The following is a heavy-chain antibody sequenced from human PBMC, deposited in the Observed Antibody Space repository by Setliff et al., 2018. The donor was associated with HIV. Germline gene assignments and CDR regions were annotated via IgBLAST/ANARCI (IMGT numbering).Heavy chain of an antibody. D-gene: IGHD2-21*01. CDR1: GDTFSSYA. Sequence: SVKVSCKAPGDTFSSYAISWVRQAPGQGLEWMGRIIPIFGSPNYAQKFQGRVTITADKSTSTAYMELSSLRSEDTAVYYCAREDGVIAAPKKIFDPWGQGALVTVSS. V-gene: IGHV1-69*06. J-gene: IGHJ5*02. CDR2: IIPIFGSP. CDR3: AREDGVIAAPKKIFDP.